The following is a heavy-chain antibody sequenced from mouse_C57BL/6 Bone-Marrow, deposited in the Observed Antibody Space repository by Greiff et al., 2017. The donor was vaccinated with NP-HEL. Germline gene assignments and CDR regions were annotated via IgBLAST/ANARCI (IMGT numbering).Heavy chain of an antibody. J-gene: IGHJ4*01. Sequence: QVQLKQSGPELVKPGASVKLSCKASGYTFTSYDINWVKQRPGQGLEWIGWIYPRDGSTKYTEKFKGKATLTVDTSSSTAYMELHSLTSEDSAVYYCAKGEIYYGFYAMDYWGQGTSVTVSS. V-gene: IGHV1-85*01. D-gene: IGHD2-1*01. CDR2: IYPRDGST. CDR3: AKGEIYYGFYAMDY. CDR1: GYTFTSYD.